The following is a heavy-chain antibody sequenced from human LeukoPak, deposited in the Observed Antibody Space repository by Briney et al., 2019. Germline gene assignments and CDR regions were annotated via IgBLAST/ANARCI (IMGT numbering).Heavy chain of an antibody. CDR2: IRSKANNYAT. Sequence: GGSLRLSCAASGFTFSGSAMHWVRQSSGKGLEWVGRIRSKANNYATAYAASVTGRVTISRDDSKKTAYLQMNSLKTEDTAMYYCTFGSGSSHWGQGTLVTVSS. J-gene: IGHJ1*01. CDR1: GFTFSGSA. CDR3: TFGSGSSH. D-gene: IGHD3-10*01. V-gene: IGHV3-73*01.